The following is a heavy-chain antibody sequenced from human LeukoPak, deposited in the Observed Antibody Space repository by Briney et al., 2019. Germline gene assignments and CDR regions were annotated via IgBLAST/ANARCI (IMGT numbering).Heavy chain of an antibody. V-gene: IGHV4-30-2*01. CDR2: IYHSGST. CDR3: ASSADSSGYYANFDY. D-gene: IGHD3-22*01. CDR1: GGSISSGGYS. Sequence: SQTLSLTCAVSGGSISSGGYSWSWIRQPPGKGLEWIGYIYHSGSTYYNPSLKSRATISVDRSKNQFSLKLSSVTAADTAVYYCASSADSSGYYANFDYWGQGTLVTVSS. J-gene: IGHJ4*02.